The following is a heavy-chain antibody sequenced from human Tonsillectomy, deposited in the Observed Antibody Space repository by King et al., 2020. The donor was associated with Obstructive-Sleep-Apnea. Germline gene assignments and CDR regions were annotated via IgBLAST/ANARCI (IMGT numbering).Heavy chain of an antibody. CDR3: ARGVGAAYSSSLHYFDS. CDR2: IYYSGGA. Sequence: QLQESGPGLVNPSETLSLTCSVSGVSISSSSYYWGWIRQPPGTGLEWIGIIYYSGGAYYNPPLKSRVTISVDTTKNQVSLKLRSVTAADTAVFYCARGVGAAYSSSLHYFDSWGQGTLVTVSS. J-gene: IGHJ4*02. CDR1: GVSISSSSYY. V-gene: IGHV4-39*07. D-gene: IGHD6-13*01.